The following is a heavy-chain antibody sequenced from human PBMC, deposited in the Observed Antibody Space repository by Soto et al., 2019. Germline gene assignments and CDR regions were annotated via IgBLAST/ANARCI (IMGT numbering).Heavy chain of an antibody. J-gene: IGHJ4*02. V-gene: IGHV3-9*01. CDR1: GFSLDHYA. Sequence: EVHLVESGGGLAQPGRSLRLSCVASGFSLDHYAMHWVRQAPGKGLEWDSGISWDSGVIDYADSVRGRFTISRDNAKNSLYLQMTSVRAEDTALYYCVKDNVGVYCSGGSCYFDYWGQGSLVTVSS. CDR2: ISWDSGVI. D-gene: IGHD2-15*01. CDR3: VKDNVGVYCSGGSCYFDY.